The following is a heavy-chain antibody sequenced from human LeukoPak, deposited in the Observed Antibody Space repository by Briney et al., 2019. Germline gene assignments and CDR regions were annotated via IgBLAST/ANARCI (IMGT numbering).Heavy chain of an antibody. V-gene: IGHV5-51*01. CDR1: GYSFTTYW. J-gene: IGHJ4*02. Sequence: GQSLPISCRGSGYSFTTYWIDWVRQMPGKGLEWMGIIYPGDSDTRYSPAFQGQVTMSADKSINTAYLQWSSLKASDTAMYYCARRKGCSSTSCPPDYWGQGTLVTVSS. D-gene: IGHD2-2*01. CDR3: ARRKGCSSTSCPPDY. CDR2: IYPGDSDT.